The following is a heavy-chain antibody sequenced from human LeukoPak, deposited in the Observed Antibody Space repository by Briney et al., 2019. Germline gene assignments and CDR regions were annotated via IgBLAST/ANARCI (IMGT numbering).Heavy chain of an antibody. Sequence: ASETLSLTCTVSGGSIRNYYWSWIRQPPGKGLEWIGYIYYSGSTNYNPSLKSRVTISVDTSKNQFSLKLSSVTAADTAVYYCARDAGVEWELLKSHWFDPWGQGTLVTVSS. CDR3: ARDAGVEWELLKSHWFDP. CDR2: IYYSGST. J-gene: IGHJ5*02. D-gene: IGHD1-26*01. CDR1: GGSIRNYY. V-gene: IGHV4-59*01.